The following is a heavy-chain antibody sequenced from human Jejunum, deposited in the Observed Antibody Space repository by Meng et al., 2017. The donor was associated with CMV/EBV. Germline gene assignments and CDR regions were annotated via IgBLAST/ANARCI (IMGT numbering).Heavy chain of an antibody. CDR1: GFTFSNYW. CDR3: ARDPVLNGLDV. V-gene: IGHV3-48*04. J-gene: IGHJ6*02. Sequence: CAASGFTFSNYWMTWVRQAPGKGLEWVGYITSSSSTIYYADSVKGRFTISRDNAKNSLYLQINSLRAEDTAVYYCARDPVLNGLDVWGQGATVTVSS. CDR2: ITSSSSTI.